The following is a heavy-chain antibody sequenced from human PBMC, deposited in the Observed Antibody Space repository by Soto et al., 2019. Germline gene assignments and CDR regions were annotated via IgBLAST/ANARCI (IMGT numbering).Heavy chain of an antibody. D-gene: IGHD2-2*01. Sequence: ASVKVSCKASGYTFASYYMHWVRQAPGQGLEWMGIINPSGGSTSYAQKFQGRVTMTRDTSTSTVYMELSSLRSADTAVYYCARDYCSGTTCYEFDYWGQGTQVTVSS. V-gene: IGHV1-46*01. CDR2: INPSGGST. J-gene: IGHJ4*02. CDR1: GYTFASYY. CDR3: ARDYCSGTTCYEFDY.